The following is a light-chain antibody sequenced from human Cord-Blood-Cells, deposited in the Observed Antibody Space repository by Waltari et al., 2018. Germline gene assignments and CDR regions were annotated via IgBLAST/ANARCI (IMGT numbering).Light chain of an antibody. Sequence: DIQMTQSPSSLSASVGDRVTITCQASQDISNYLNWYQQKPGKAPKLLIYDASNLETGVPARFSGSGSVTDFTFTISSLQPEDIATYYCQQYDNPPRTFGGGTKVEIK. CDR1: QDISNY. CDR3: QQYDNPPRT. CDR2: DAS. J-gene: IGKJ4*01. V-gene: IGKV1-33*01.